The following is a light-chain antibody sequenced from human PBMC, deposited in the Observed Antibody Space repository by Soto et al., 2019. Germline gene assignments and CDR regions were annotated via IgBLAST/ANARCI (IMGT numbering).Light chain of an antibody. J-gene: IGKJ5*01. CDR3: MQGTHWPIT. Sequence: DIVMTQSPLSLPVTLGQPASISCRSSQSLVHSDGNTYLNWFQQRPGQSPRRLIYKVSNRDSGVPARFSGSGSGTDFALKISRVEAEDVGVYYCMQGTHWPITFGQGTRLEIK. V-gene: IGKV2-30*02. CDR1: QSLVHSDGNTY. CDR2: KVS.